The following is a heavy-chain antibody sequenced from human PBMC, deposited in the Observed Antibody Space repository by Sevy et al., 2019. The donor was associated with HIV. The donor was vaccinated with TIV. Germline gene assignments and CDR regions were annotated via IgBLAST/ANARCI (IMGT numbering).Heavy chain of an antibody. CDR3: AKDMSQFDYDAWDIFDI. V-gene: IGHV3-9*01. J-gene: IGHJ3*02. CDR2: INWDSVTI. Sequence: GGSLRLSCAASGFIFDAYAMHWVRQAPGKGLEWVSSINWDSVTIDYADSVKGRFTISRDNARNSLYMQMNRLRAEDTALYYCAKDMSQFDYDAWDIFDIWGQGTMVTVSS. D-gene: IGHD4-17*01. CDR1: GFIFDAYA.